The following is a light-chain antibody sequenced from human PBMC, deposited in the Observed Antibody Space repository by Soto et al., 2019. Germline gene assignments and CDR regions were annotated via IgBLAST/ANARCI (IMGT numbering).Light chain of an antibody. Sequence: DIQMTQSPSSLSASVGDRVTITCRASQSISSYLNWYQQKPGKAPKLLIYAASSLQSGVPSRFSGSGSGTDFTLTISSLQPEDFAAYYCQQSYSTRPTFGGGTKVEIK. CDR1: QSISSY. CDR2: AAS. V-gene: IGKV1-39*01. J-gene: IGKJ4*01. CDR3: QQSYSTRPT.